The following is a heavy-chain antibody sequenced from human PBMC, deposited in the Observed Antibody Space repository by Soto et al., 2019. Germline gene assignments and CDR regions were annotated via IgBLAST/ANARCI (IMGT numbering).Heavy chain of an antibody. Sequence: PSETLSLTCTVSGGSISSDGYYWSWIRQHPGKGLEWIGYINYSGGTYYSPSLKSRASVSVDTSENQFSLKLSSVTAADTAVYYCARAYCSGGSCLLASFDYWGQGTLVTVSS. CDR3: ARAYCSGGSCLLASFDY. V-gene: IGHV4-31*03. D-gene: IGHD2-15*01. J-gene: IGHJ4*02. CDR1: GGSISSDGYY. CDR2: INYSGGT.